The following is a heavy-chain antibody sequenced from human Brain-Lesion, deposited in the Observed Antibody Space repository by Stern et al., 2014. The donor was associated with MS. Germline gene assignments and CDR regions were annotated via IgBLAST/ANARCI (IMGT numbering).Heavy chain of an antibody. CDR1: GYTLTELS. D-gene: IGHD1-26*01. V-gene: IGHV1-24*01. J-gene: IGHJ4*02. Sequence: MQLVESGAEVKKPGASVKVPCKVSGYTLTELSMHWVRQAPRKGLEWMGGFDPEDGETIYAQKFQGRVTMTEDTSTDTAYMELSSLRSEDTAVYYCATLSPGAGGNYYRHFDYWGQGTLVTVSS. CDR3: ATLSPGAGGNYYRHFDY. CDR2: FDPEDGET.